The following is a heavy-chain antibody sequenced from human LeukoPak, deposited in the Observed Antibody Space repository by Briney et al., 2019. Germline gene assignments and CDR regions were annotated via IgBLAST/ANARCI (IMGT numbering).Heavy chain of an antibody. CDR2: IKTKQDGGTT. D-gene: IGHD2-15*01. V-gene: IGHV3-15*01. J-gene: IGHJ6*03. CDR1: GFTFGNAW. Sequence: PGGSLRFACAASGFTFGNAWMNWVRQAPGKGLEWVGRIKTKQDGGTTDYATPVKGRFTISRDDSRNTLYLQMNSLRTDDTAIYYCTAIREYCDSAGCYSPYFYYYMDVWGKGTTVDVSS. CDR3: TAIREYCDSAGCYSPYFYYYMDV.